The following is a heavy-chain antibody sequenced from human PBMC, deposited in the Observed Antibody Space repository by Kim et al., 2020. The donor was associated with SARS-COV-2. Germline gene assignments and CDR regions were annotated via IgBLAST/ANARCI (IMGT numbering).Heavy chain of an antibody. CDR3: ARDSSSSWYPNYYYYGMDV. Sequence: SVKVSCKASGGTFSSYAISWVRQAPGQGLEWMGGIIPIFGTANYAQKFQGRVTITADESTSTAYMELSSLRSEDTAVYYCARDSSSSWYPNYYYYGMDVWGQGTTVTVSS. J-gene: IGHJ6*02. CDR2: IIPIFGTA. V-gene: IGHV1-69*13. D-gene: IGHD6-13*01. CDR1: GGTFSSYA.